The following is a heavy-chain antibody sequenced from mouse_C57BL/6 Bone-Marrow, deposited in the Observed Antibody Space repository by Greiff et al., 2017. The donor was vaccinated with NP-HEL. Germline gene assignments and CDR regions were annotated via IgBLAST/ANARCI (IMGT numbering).Heavy chain of an antibody. CDR1: GYTFTDYE. J-gene: IGHJ1*03. CDR2: IDPETGGT. D-gene: IGHD1-1*01. CDR3: TRSFITTVVDWYFDV. Sequence: VQRVESGAELVRPGASVTLSCKASGYTFTDYEMHWVKQTPVHGLEWIGAIDPETGGTAYNQKFKGKAILTADKSSSTAYMELRSLTSEDSAVYYCTRSFITTVVDWYFDVWGTGTTVTVSS. V-gene: IGHV1-15*01.